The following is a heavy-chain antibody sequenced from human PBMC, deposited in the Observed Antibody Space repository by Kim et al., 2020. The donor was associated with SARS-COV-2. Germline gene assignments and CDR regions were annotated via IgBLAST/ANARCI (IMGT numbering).Heavy chain of an antibody. V-gene: IGHV3-11*01. J-gene: IGHJ6*02. CDR1: GFTFSDYS. D-gene: IGHD6-13*01. Sequence: GGSLRLSCAASGFTFSDYSMSWVRQAPGQGLEWVSYISSSGSTIYYADSVKGRFTIYRDNAKNSLYLQMNSLRAEDTAVYYCARGGSSWQTYYYYYGMDVWGQGTTVTVSS. CDR3: ARGGSSWQTYYYYYGMDV. CDR2: ISSSGSTI.